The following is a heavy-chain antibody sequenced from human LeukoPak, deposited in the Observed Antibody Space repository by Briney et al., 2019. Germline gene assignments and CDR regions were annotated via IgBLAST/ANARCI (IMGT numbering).Heavy chain of an antibody. D-gene: IGHD3-10*01. J-gene: IGHJ3*02. CDR3: ARVAYYYGSGSLDAFDI. CDR1: GYSFTTYW. Sequence: GESLKISCKGSGYSFTTYWIGWVRQMPGKGLEWMGIIYPGDSDTRYSPSFQGQVSISADKSISTAYLQRSSLKASDTAMYYCARVAYYYGSGSLDAFDIWGQGTMVTVSS. V-gene: IGHV5-51*01. CDR2: IYPGDSDT.